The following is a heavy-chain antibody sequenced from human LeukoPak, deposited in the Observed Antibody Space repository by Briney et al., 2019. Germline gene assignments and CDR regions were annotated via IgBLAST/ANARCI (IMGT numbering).Heavy chain of an antibody. CDR2: INPNSGGT. D-gene: IGHD1-26*01. J-gene: IGHJ5*02. V-gene: IGHV1-2*02. Sequence: ASVKISCKASGYTFTGYYMHWVRQAPGQGLEWMGWINPNSGGTNYAQKFQGRVTMTRDTSTSTAYMELSRLRSDDTAVYYCARGPMYSGSHHESWGQGTLVTVSS. CDR1: GYTFTGYY. CDR3: ARGPMYSGSHHES.